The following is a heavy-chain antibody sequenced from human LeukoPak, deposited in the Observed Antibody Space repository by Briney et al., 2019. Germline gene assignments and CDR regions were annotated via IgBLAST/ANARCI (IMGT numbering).Heavy chain of an antibody. CDR1: DDSISTYY. D-gene: IGHD3-22*01. J-gene: IGHJ4*02. CDR3: ARGPRYYYDSSGNGYYFDY. Sequence: SETLSLTCSVSDDSISTYYWSWIRQPPGKGLEWIGEINHSGSTNFNPSLKSRVTISVDTSKNQFSLKLSSVTAADTAVYYCARGPRYYYDSSGNGYYFDYWGQGTLVTVSS. CDR2: INHSGST. V-gene: IGHV4-34*01.